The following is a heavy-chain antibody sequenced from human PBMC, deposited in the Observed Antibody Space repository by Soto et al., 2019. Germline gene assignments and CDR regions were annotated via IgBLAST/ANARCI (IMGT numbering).Heavy chain of an antibody. D-gene: IGHD1-26*01. V-gene: IGHV4-4*01. CDR1: GGSITNSNW. CDR2: IYHAGST. J-gene: IGHJ4*02. CDR3: ARGPPIVGNTRPLES. Sequence: LSLTCTVSGGSITNSNWWSWVRLPPAKGLEWIGDIYHAGSTKYNPSLERRVTMSVDTSNNQFGLTLTSVTAADTAVYFCARGPPIVGNTRPLESWGQGTLVTVSS.